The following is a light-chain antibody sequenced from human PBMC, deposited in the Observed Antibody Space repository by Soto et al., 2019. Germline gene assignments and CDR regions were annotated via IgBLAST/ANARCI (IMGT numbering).Light chain of an antibody. CDR1: SSDVCAYKY. CDR2: EVT. V-gene: IGLV2-8*01. CDR3: TSYVGNDIWV. Sequence: QSALTQPPSASGSPGQSVTISCTGTSSDVCAYKYVSWYQQYPGKAPKLMIYEVTKRPSGVPDRFSGSKSGNTASLTVSGLQAEDEADYYCTSYVGNDIWVFGGGTQLTVL. J-gene: IGLJ3*02.